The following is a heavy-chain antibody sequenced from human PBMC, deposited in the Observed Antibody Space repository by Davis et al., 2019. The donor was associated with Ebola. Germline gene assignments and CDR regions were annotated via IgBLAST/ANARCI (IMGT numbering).Heavy chain of an antibody. V-gene: IGHV3-23*01. Sequence: GRSLRLSLQHPEITSSNYAVTCVREAPGMGLEWGSEDSGRGGSTYYADSVKGRFNISRDNSKKTLYLQMNSLRAEDTAVYYCAKSGLSFGVVKYHYGMYVWGKGTTVTVSS. D-gene: IGHD3-3*01. CDR1: EITSSNYA. CDR2: DSGRGGST. J-gene: IGHJ6*04. CDR3: AKSGLSFGVVKYHYGMYV.